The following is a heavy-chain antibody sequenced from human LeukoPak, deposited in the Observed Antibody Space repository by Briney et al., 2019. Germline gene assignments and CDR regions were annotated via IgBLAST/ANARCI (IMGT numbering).Heavy chain of an antibody. Sequence: GGSLRLSCAASGFTFSRYTMNWVRQAPGKGLEWVSSISTSSIYTYYADSVKGRFTISRDNAKKSLFLEMNSLRAEDTAVYYCAKVTYGSGTYGAFDSWGQGTLVTVSS. CDR3: AKVTYGSGTYGAFDS. J-gene: IGHJ4*02. CDR2: ISTSSIYT. V-gene: IGHV3-21*04. CDR1: GFTFSRYT. D-gene: IGHD3-10*01.